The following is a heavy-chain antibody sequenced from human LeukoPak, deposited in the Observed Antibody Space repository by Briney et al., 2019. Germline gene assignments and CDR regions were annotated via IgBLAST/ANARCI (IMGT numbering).Heavy chain of an antibody. CDR3: ASNQYYYDSSGYYCFDY. J-gene: IGHJ4*02. CDR1: GYTFTSYG. Sequence: ASVKVSCKASGYTFTSYGISWVRQAPGQGLEWMGWISAYNGNTNYAQKLQGRVTMTTDTSTSTAYMELRSLRSDDTAVYYCASNQYYYDSSGYYCFDYWGQGTLVTVSS. CDR2: ISAYNGNT. V-gene: IGHV1-18*01. D-gene: IGHD3-22*01.